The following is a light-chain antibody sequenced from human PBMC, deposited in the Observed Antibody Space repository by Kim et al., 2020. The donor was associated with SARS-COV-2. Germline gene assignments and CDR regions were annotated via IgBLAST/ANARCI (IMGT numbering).Light chain of an antibody. J-gene: IGKJ1*01. CDR1: QSISSY. CDR2: AAS. CDR3: QQSYSTSWT. Sequence: DIQMTQSPSSLSASVGDRVTITCRASQSISSYLNWYQQKPGKAPKLLIYAASSLQSGVPSWFSGSGSGTDFTLTISSLQPEDFATYYCQQSYSTSWTFGQGTKVDIK. V-gene: IGKV1-39*01.